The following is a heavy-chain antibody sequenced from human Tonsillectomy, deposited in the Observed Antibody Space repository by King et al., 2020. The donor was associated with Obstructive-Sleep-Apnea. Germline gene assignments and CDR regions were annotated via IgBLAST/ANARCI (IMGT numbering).Heavy chain of an antibody. D-gene: IGHD6-13*01. CDR1: GFTFSSYS. V-gene: IGHV3-21*06. CDR3: AREEYSSSWYVGMDV. J-gene: IGHJ6*02. Sequence: VQLVESGGGLVKPGGSLRLSCAASGFTFSSYSLNWVRQAPGKGLEWVSSISSTSDYIYYADSVKGRLTISRDNAKNSLYLQMISLRAEDTAVYYCAREEYSSSWYVGMDVWGQGPTVTVS. CDR2: ISSTSDYI.